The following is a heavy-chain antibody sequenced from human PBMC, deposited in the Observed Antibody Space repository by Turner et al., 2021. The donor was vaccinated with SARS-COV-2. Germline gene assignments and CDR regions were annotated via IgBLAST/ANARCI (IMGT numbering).Heavy chain of an antibody. CDR3: ARPKFPYYYYGMDV. V-gene: IGHV3-11*06. D-gene: IGHD2-21*01. Sequence: QVQLVESGGGLVKPGGSLRLSCVASGFTFSDYFMSWIRQAPGKGLEWVSYISSSTIYTNYADSVKGRFTISRDNAKNSLYLQMNSLRAEDTAVYYCARPKFPYYYYGMDVWGQGTTVTVSS. CDR1: GFTFSDYF. CDR2: ISSSTIYT. J-gene: IGHJ6*02.